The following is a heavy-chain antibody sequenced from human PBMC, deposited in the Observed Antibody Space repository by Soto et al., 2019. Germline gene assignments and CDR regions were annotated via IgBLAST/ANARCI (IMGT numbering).Heavy chain of an antibody. J-gene: IGHJ6*02. Sequence: GASVKVSCKASGYTFTSYGISWVRQAPGQGLEWMGWISAYNGNTNYAQKLQGRVTMTTDTSTSTAYMELRSLRSDDTAVYYCAKVGAGDTNYYYYGMDVWGQGTTVTVSS. CDR1: GYTFTSYG. V-gene: IGHV1-18*01. D-gene: IGHD1-26*01. CDR3: AKVGAGDTNYYYYGMDV. CDR2: ISAYNGNT.